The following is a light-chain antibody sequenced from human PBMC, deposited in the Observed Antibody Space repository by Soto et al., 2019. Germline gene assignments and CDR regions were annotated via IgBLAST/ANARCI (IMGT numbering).Light chain of an antibody. CDR3: QSYDSSLSGFV. CDR2: TNS. Sequence: QSVLTQPPSVSGAPGQRVTISCTGSSSNIGAGYDVHWYQQLPGTAPKLLVYTNSNRPSGVPDRFSGSKSGTSASLAITGLQAEDEADYYCQSYDSSLSGFVFGTGTKLTGL. V-gene: IGLV1-40*01. J-gene: IGLJ1*01. CDR1: SSNIGAGYD.